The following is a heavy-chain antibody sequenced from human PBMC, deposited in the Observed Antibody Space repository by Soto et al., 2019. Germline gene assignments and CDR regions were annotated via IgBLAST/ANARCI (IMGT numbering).Heavy chain of an antibody. J-gene: IGHJ6*02. Sequence: GGSLRLSCAASGFTFRIYDMTWVRQAPGKGLEWVSTIDNGGTTFYADSVKGRFTISRDNSKNTLYLQMNGLRAEDTAVYYCARDYYYDSSGYYYSYYYYGMHVWGQGTTLTVSS. CDR1: GFTFRIYD. CDR3: ARDYYYDSSGYYYSYYYYGMHV. V-gene: IGHV3-23*01. CDR2: IDNGGTT. D-gene: IGHD3-22*01.